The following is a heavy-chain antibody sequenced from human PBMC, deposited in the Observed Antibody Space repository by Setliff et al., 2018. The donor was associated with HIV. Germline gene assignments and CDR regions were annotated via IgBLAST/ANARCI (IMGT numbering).Heavy chain of an antibody. J-gene: IGHJ4*02. Sequence: SETLSLTCTVSGSSISGYYWSWIRQTPGKGLEWIGEINHSGTTNYNPSLKSRVTISVDTSKNQFSLKLTSVTAADTAVYYCAGHFYYSGSGIWAGLDSWGQGTLVTVSS. D-gene: IGHD3-10*01. CDR3: AGHFYYSGSGIWAGLDS. CDR2: INHSGTT. V-gene: IGHV4-34*01. CDR1: GSSISGYY.